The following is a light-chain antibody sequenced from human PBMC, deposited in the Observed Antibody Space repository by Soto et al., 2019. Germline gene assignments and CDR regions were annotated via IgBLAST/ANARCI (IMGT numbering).Light chain of an antibody. Sequence: QSALTQAASVSGSPGQSITISCTGTSTDVGGYNLVSWYQQHPGKAPKLIIYEGTKRPSGVSNRFSGSKSGNTASLTISGLQAEDEADYYCCSYTGSTTFVFGTGTKVTVL. J-gene: IGLJ1*01. CDR1: STDVGGYNL. V-gene: IGLV2-23*01. CDR2: EGT. CDR3: CSYTGSTTFV.